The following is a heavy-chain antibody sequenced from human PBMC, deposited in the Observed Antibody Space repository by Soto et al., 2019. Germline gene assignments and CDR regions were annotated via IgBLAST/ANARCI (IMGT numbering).Heavy chain of an antibody. CDR2: ISGTASHI. CDR3: AKGRGAAYYFDL. D-gene: IGHD3-10*01. Sequence: LLVESGGGLVKPGGSLRLSCAGSGLSFSRYAMNWVRQAPGKGLEWVASISGTASHIRYADSVRGRFTISKDDAKNSLSLQMTSLRAEDTAVYFWAKGRGAAYYFDLWGRGTLVSVSS. CDR1: GLSFSRYA. J-gene: IGHJ4*02. V-gene: IGHV3-21*01.